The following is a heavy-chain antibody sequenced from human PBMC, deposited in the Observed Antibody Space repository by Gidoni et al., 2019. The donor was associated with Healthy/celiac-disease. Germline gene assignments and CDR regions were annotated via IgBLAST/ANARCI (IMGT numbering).Heavy chain of an antibody. CDR1: GGSFSRYY. CDR2: INHSGSH. CDR3: AAYGGGDCYSLTDY. Sequence: QVQLQPWGAGLLKPSETLSLTCAVSGGSFSRYYWSWIRQPPGTGLELIGAINHSGSHNYNPSLKSRVTISVDTSKNQFSLKLSSVTAADMAVYYCAAYGGGDCYSLTDYWGQGTLVTVSS. J-gene: IGHJ4*02. V-gene: IGHV4-34*01. D-gene: IGHD2-21*02.